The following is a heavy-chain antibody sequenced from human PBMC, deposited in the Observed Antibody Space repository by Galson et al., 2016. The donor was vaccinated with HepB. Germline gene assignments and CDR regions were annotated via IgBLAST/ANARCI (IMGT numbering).Heavy chain of an antibody. CDR3: ARDVGP. CDR2: IYSGGDT. CDR1: GFTVSNNY. Sequence: SLRLSCAASGFTVSNNYMRWFRQTPGNGLEWVSLIYSGGDTSSADSVKGRFTISRDSSTNTLYLQMNSLRDEDTAVYYYARDVGPWGQGTLVTVSS. J-gene: IGHJ5*02. V-gene: IGHV3-66*01.